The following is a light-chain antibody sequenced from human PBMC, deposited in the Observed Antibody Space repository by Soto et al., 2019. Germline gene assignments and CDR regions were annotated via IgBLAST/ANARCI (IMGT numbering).Light chain of an antibody. CDR2: DAS. CDR1: QTINRW. V-gene: IGKV1-5*01. J-gene: IGKJ5*01. Sequence: DIQMTQSPATLSASVGDRVTITCRASQTINRWLAWYQQKPGKAPQVLIYDASTLESGVPSRFSGSGSGTDFTLTISSLEPEDSAVYYCQQRHMWPITFGQGTRLEIK. CDR3: QQRHMWPIT.